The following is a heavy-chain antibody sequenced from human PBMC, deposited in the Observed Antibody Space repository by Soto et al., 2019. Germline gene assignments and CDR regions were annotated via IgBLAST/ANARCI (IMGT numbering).Heavy chain of an antibody. CDR1: GGSVSSATYY. V-gene: IGHV4-61*01. J-gene: IGHJ6*02. Sequence: LSLTCTVSGGSVSSATYYWNWIRQPSGKGLEWIGSVYYSGTPNYNPSLKSRVTISMDTSYNRLSLKLRSVTAADTAVYYCARDLYLRTGPWGMHVWGQATTVTGSS. CDR2: VYYSGTP. CDR3: ARDLYLRTGPWGMHV. D-gene: IGHD3-9*01.